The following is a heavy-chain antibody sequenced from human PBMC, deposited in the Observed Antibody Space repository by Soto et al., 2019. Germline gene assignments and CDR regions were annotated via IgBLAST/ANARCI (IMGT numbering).Heavy chain of an antibody. J-gene: IGHJ4*02. Sequence: LGGSLRLPCAASGFTFSSYAMSWVRQAPGKGMEWVSVISGSDDSTYYADSLKGRFTISRDNSKNTLYLQMSSLRAEDTAVYYCAKRSSSSTFDFWGQGTLVTISS. CDR3: AKRSSSSTFDF. V-gene: IGHV3-23*01. CDR2: ISGSDDST. CDR1: GFTFSSYA. D-gene: IGHD6-6*01.